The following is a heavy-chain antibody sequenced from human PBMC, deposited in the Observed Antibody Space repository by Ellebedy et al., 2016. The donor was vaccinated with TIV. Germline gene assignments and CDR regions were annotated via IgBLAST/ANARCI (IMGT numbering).Heavy chain of an antibody. CDR2: IWYDGSNK. D-gene: IGHD6-19*01. Sequence: GESLKISCAASGFTFSSYGMHWVRQAPGKGLEWVAVIWYDGSNKYYADSVKGRFTISRDNSKNTLYLQMNSLRAEDTAVYYCAREVGGWTTFDYWGQGTLVTVSS. CDR1: GFTFSSYG. V-gene: IGHV3-33*08. CDR3: AREVGGWTTFDY. J-gene: IGHJ4*02.